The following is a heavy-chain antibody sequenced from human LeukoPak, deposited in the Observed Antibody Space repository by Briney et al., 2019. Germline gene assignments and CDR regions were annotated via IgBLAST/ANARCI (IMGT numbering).Heavy chain of an antibody. V-gene: IGHV5-51*01. CDR3: ARHSGGFDP. CDR2: IYPTDSDT. J-gene: IGHJ5*02. Sequence: GESLQIPCQGSGYSFTNYWIGWVRQMPGKGLEWMGIIYPTDSDTRYNPSFQGQVTISADKSISTAYLQWSSLKASDTAMYYCARHSGGFDPWGQGTLVTVSS. D-gene: IGHD3-10*01. CDR1: GYSFTNYW.